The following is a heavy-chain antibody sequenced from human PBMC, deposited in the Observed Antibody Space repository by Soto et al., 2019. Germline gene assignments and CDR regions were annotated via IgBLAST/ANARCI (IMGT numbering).Heavy chain of an antibody. V-gene: IGHV1-18*04. CDR1: GYPFTSYG. CDR3: ARDSGDGYNSLFDY. Sequence: ASVKVSGRAPGYPFTSYGISWVRQAPGQGLEWMGWISAYNGNTNYAQKLQGRVTMTTDTSTSKVYMELRSVRSDDTAVYYCARDSGDGYNSLFDYWGQGTLVTVSS. CDR2: ISAYNGNT. J-gene: IGHJ4*02. D-gene: IGHD2-21*01.